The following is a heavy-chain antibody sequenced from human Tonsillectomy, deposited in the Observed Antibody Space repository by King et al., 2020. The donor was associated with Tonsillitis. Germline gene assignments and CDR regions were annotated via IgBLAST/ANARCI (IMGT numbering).Heavy chain of an antibody. J-gene: IGHJ4*02. Sequence: VQLQESGPGLVKPSETLSLTCTVSGGSISSYCWSWIRQPPGKGLEWIGYIYYSGSTNYKPSLKSRVTLSLNTSKNQFSLRLSTVTAADTAVYYCARGFGITARPFDYWGQGTLVTVSS. V-gene: IGHV4-59*01. CDR1: GGSISSYC. CDR2: IYYSGST. CDR3: ARGFGITARPFDY. D-gene: IGHD6-6*01.